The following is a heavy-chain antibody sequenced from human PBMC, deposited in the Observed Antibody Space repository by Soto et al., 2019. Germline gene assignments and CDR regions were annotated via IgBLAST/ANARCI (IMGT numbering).Heavy chain of an antibody. CDR2: INAGNGDT. CDR3: ARGIWSARFQAYYMDV. D-gene: IGHD3-3*01. V-gene: IGHV1-3*01. Sequence: ASVKVSCKASGYIVTNYAIQWVRQAPGQRLEWMGWINAGNGDTRYSQKFQDRVTITWDTSSSTASMDLSSLKSEDTAVYYCARGIWSARFQAYYMDVWRTGTTVTVS. CDR1: GYIVTNYA. J-gene: IGHJ6*03.